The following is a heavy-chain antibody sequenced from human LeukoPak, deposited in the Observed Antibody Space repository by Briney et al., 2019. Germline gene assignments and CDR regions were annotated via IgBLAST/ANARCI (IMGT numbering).Heavy chain of an antibody. CDR1: GFIFTGYF. CDR2: INLNSGGT. V-gene: IGHV1-2*02. D-gene: IGHD6-19*01. J-gene: IGHJ4*02. CDR3: SRDRSSGWPTTVDY. Sequence: GASVKVSCKASGFIFTGYFMHWGRQAPGQGLGYMGWINLNSGGTKFAQGFQGRVSMSRDPSIGVVYMELSSLRSDDPAVYYCSRDRSSGWPTTVDYWGQGTLVTVSS.